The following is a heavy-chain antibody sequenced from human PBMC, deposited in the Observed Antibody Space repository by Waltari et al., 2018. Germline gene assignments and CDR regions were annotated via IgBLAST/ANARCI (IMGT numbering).Heavy chain of an antibody. D-gene: IGHD2-2*01. Sequence: EVQLVESGGGLVQPGGSLRLSCAASGFPFSSYCMHWVRQDPGKGLVWVSRIYSDGSSTNYADSVKGRFTISRDNAKNTLYLQMNSLRVEDTAVYYCAAGSSTSCYYAWGQGTLVTVSS. J-gene: IGHJ5*02. CDR1: GFPFSSYC. V-gene: IGHV3-74*01. CDR2: IYSDGSST. CDR3: AAGSSTSCYYA.